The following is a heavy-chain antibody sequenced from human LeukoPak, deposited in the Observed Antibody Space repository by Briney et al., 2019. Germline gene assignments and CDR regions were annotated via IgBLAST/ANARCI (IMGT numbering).Heavy chain of an antibody. V-gene: IGHV3-30-3*01. CDR2: ISNNDGSNK. D-gene: IGHD3-22*01. Sequence: PGGSLRLSCAASGFTFKSYAMHWVRQAPGKGLEWVAVISNNDGSNKYYADSVKGRLTISRDNSRNTLYLQMNSLRAEDTAVYYCARSRGADGYYRVDYWGQGTLVTVSS. CDR3: ARSRGADGYYRVDY. CDR1: GFTFKSYA. J-gene: IGHJ4*02.